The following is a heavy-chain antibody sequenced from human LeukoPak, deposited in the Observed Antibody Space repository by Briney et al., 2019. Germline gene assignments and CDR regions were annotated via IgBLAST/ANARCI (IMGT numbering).Heavy chain of an antibody. CDR2: ISSSSSSTV. CDR3: ARDRGGDYGDLFDY. V-gene: IGHV3-48*01. D-gene: IGHD4-17*01. CDR1: GFTFSTFA. J-gene: IGHJ4*02. Sequence: RRSLRLSCTAYGFTFSTFAMNWVRQAPGNGLEWVSYISSSSSSTVYYADSVTGRFTISRDNAKNSLYLQMNSLRAEDTAVYYCARDRGGDYGDLFDYWGQGTLVTVSS.